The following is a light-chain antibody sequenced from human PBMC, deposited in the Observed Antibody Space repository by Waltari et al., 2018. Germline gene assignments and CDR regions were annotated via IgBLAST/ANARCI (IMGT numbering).Light chain of an antibody. V-gene: IGLV1-44*01. CDR2: GNN. CDR3: AAWDDSLYGRV. CDR1: SSNIAVNT. Sequence: QSVLTQPPSASGTPGQTVSISCSGGSSNIAVNTVNWYQQLPGMAPQLLINGNNQRPSGVPDRFSGSKSGTSASLAISGLQSEDEADYYCAAWDDSLYGRVFGGGTKLTVL. J-gene: IGLJ2*01.